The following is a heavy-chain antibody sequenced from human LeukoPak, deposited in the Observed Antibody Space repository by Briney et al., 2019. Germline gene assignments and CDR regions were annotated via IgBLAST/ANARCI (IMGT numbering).Heavy chain of an antibody. Sequence: GGSLRLSCAASGFTFSSYAMSWVRQAPGKGLEWVSAISGSGGSTYYADSVKGRFTISRDNSKNTLYLQMNSLRAEDTAVYYCAVSYGSGSYAPYYMDVWGKGTTVTVSS. CDR3: AVSYGSGSYAPYYMDV. D-gene: IGHD3-10*01. CDR1: GFTFSSYA. V-gene: IGHV3-23*01. J-gene: IGHJ6*03. CDR2: ISGSGGST.